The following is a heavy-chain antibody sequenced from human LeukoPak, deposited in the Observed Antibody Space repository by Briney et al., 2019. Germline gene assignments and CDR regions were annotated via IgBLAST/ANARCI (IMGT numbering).Heavy chain of an antibody. CDR3: ARTSYYYDSSSYVSGWFDP. Sequence: GGSLRLSCAASGFTFSTYSMNWVRQAPGKGLEWVSSISSTSSYIYHADSVRGRFTISRDNAKNSLYLQMDSLRAEDTAVYYCARTSYYYDSSSYVSGWFDPWGQGALVTVSS. D-gene: IGHD3-22*01. J-gene: IGHJ5*02. CDR1: GFTFSTYS. V-gene: IGHV3-21*01. CDR2: ISSTSSYI.